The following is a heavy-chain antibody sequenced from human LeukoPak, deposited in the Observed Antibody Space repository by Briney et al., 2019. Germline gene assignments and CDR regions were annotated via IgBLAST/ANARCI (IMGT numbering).Heavy chain of an antibody. V-gene: IGHV3-23*01. Sequence: GGSLRLSCAASGFTFSSYAMSWVRQAPGKGLELVSSISGSGGSTYYADSVKGRFTISRDNSKNTLYLQMNSLRAEDTAVYYCAKATYCSSTSCQSGFDYWGQGTLVTVSS. CDR2: ISGSGGST. CDR1: GFTFSSYA. CDR3: AKATYCSSTSCQSGFDY. D-gene: IGHD2-2*01. J-gene: IGHJ4*02.